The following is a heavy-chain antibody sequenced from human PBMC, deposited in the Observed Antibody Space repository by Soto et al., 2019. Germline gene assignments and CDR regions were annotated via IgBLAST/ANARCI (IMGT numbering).Heavy chain of an antibody. V-gene: IGHV1-69*01. J-gene: IGHJ4*02. Sequence: QVQLVQSGAEVKKPGSSVKVSCKASGGTFSSYAISWVRQAPGQGLEWMGGIIPIFGTANYAQKFQGRVTITADESTSTAYMELSSLRSEDTAVYYCASLRDGFANWKPDYFDYWGQGTLVTVSS. CDR2: IIPIFGTA. D-gene: IGHD1-1*01. CDR1: GGTFSSYA. CDR3: ASLRDGFANWKPDYFDY.